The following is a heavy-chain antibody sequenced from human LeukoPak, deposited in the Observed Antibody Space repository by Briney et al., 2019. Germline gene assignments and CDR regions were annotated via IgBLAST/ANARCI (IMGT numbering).Heavy chain of an antibody. CDR3: ARVPVDTAMVSRYFDY. D-gene: IGHD5-18*01. J-gene: IGHJ4*02. CDR2: IYTSGST. Sequence: PSETLSLTCTVSGGSISSGSYYWSWIRQPAGKGLEWIGRIYTSGSTNYNPSLKSRVTISVDTSKNQFSLKLSSVTAADTAVYYCARVPVDTAMVSRYFDYWGQGTLVTVSS. V-gene: IGHV4-61*02. CDR1: GGSISSGSYY.